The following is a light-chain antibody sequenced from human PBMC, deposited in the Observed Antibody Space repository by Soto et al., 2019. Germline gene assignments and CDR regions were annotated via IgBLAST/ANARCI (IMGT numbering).Light chain of an antibody. CDR2: DAS. CDR3: QQYGSLSWT. Sequence: EFVLTQSPGTLSLSPGERATLSCRASQTVRNNYLAWYQQKPGQAPRLLIYDASSRATGIPDRFSGGGSGTDFTLTSSRLEPEDFAVYHCQQYGSLSWTFGQGTKV. J-gene: IGKJ1*01. V-gene: IGKV3-20*01. CDR1: QTVRNNY.